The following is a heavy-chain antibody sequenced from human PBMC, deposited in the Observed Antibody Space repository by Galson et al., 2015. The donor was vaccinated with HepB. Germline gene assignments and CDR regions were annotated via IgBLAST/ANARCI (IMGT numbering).Heavy chain of an antibody. CDR2: IIPIFGTA. D-gene: IGHD3-10*01. V-gene: IGHV1-69*13. CDR3: ARDLALGTMVRGVDLRGMDV. CDR1: GGTFSSYA. J-gene: IGHJ6*02. Sequence: SVKVSCKASGGTFSSYAISWVRQAPGQGLEWMGGIIPIFGTANYAQKFQGRVTITADESTSTAYMELSSLRSEDTAVYYCARDLALGTMVRGVDLRGMDVWGQGTTVTVSS.